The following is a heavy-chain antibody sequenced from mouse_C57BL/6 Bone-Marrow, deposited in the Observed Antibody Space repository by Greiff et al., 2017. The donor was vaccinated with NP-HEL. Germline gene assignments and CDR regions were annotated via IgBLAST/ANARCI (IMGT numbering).Heavy chain of an antibody. Sequence: QVQLKESGTELVKPGASVKLSCKASGYTFTSYWMHWVKQRPGQGLEWIGNINPSNGGTNYNEKFKSKATLTVDKSSSTAYMQLSSLTSEDSAGYYCARASTVGFAYWGQGTLVTVSA. CDR3: ARASTVGFAY. CDR1: GYTFTSYW. V-gene: IGHV1-53*01. CDR2: INPSNGGT. J-gene: IGHJ3*01. D-gene: IGHD1-1*01.